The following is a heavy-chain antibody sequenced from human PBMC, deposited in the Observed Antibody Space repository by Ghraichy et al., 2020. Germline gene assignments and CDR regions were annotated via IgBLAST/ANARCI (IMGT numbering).Heavy chain of an antibody. J-gene: IGHJ4*02. V-gene: IGHV3-23*01. CDR2: ISGSGGST. CDR1: GFTFSSYA. CDR3: AKVSWYQLLSAHQEDY. D-gene: IGHD2-2*01. Sequence: GGSLRLSCAASGFTFSSYAMSWVRQAPGKGLEWVSAISGSGGSTYYADSVKGRFTISRDNSKNTLYLQMNSLRAEDTAVYYCAKVSWYQLLSAHQEDYWGQGTLVTVSS.